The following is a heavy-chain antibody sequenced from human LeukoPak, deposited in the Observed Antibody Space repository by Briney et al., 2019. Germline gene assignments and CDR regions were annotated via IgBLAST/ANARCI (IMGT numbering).Heavy chain of an antibody. CDR3: ARDRPGGGELDFDY. V-gene: IGHV3-53*04. CDR2: IYTGGNT. D-gene: IGHD3-10*01. CDR1: GFTVSTNY. Sequence: GGSLRLSCAASGFTVSTNYMSWVRQAPGKGLEWVAVIYTGGNTDYAESVEGRFTISRHNSKNTLYLQMNSQRADDTAVYYCARDRPGGGELDFDYWGQGTLVTVSS. J-gene: IGHJ4*02.